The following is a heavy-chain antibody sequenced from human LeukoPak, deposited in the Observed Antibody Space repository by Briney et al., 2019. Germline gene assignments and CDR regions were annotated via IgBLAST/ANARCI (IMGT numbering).Heavy chain of an antibody. Sequence: PGGSLRLSCAVSGFAFSNYAISWVRQAPGKGLEWVSAISGSGGKTYYADSVKGRFTISRDNSKNTLYLQMNSLRAEDTAVYYCARGVANYYDSSGYQNWGQGTLVTVSS. CDR3: ARGVANYYDSSGYQN. CDR1: GFAFSNYA. CDR2: ISGSGGKT. D-gene: IGHD3-22*01. J-gene: IGHJ4*02. V-gene: IGHV3-23*01.